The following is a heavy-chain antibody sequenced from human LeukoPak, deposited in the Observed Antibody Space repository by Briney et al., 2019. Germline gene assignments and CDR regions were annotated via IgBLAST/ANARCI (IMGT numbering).Heavy chain of an antibody. V-gene: IGHV4-4*07. CDR3: ARGIAVAGQDAFDI. CDR2: IYTSGST. J-gene: IGHJ3*02. CDR1: GGSISSYY. D-gene: IGHD6-19*01. Sequence: PSETLSLTCTVSGGSISSYYWSWIRQPAGKGLEWVGRIYTSGSTNYNPSLKSRVTMSVDTSKNQFSLKLSSVTAADTAVYYCARGIAVAGQDAFDIWGQGTMVTVSS.